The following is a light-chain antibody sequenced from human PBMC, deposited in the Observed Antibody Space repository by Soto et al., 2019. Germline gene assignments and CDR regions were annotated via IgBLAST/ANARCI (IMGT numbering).Light chain of an antibody. V-gene: IGKV3-20*01. J-gene: IGKJ3*01. CDR3: QLYGSF. CDR1: QSMNSKY. CDR2: GAS. Sequence: EIVLTQSPGTLSLSPGERVALSCRASQSMNSKYLAWYQQKPGQAPRLLIHGASSRATGIPDRFSGSGSGTDFTLTISRLGPEDFSVYYCQLYGSFFGPGTKVDVK.